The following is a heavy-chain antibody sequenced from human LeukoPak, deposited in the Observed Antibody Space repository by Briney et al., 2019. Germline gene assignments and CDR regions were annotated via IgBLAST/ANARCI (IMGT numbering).Heavy chain of an antibody. V-gene: IGHV3-7*03. CDR1: GFTFSSHW. Sequence: GGSLRLSCAASGFTFSSHWVTWVRQAPGKGLEWVANIKQDGSKKNYVDSVKGRFTISRDNTKNSLYLQMNSLRAEDTAVYYCATPLDYYDSSGYHQGGDWGQGTLVTVSS. D-gene: IGHD3-22*01. CDR3: ATPLDYYDSSGYHQGGD. CDR2: IKQDGSKK. J-gene: IGHJ4*02.